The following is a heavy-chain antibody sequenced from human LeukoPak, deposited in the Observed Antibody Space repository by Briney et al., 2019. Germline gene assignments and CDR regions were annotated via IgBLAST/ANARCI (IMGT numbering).Heavy chain of an antibody. J-gene: IGHJ4*02. CDR3: AKVGTNALDY. D-gene: IGHD3-16*01. CDR1: GFTFSDYG. Sequence: GGSLRLSCVASGFTFSDYGMHWVRQAPGKGLEWVTFIRYDGSNNYYADSVKGRFTISRDNSKNTLYLHMNSLRPEDTAVYFCAKVGTNALDYWGQGTLVTVSS. CDR2: IRYDGSNN. V-gene: IGHV3-30*02.